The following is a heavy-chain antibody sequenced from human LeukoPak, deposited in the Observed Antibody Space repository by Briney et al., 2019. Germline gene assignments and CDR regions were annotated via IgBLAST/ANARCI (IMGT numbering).Heavy chain of an antibody. CDR2: IYYTGST. V-gene: IGHV4-39*01. CDR1: GGSVTSGGFY. Sequence: SETLSLTCSVSGGSVTSGGFYWGWLRQPPGKGPEWIATIYYTGSTYYNPSLQSRVTISIDTSKNQFSLRLASVTATDTAVYHCARHSGSGSLSRPFDPWGQGTLVTVSS. D-gene: IGHD3-10*01. J-gene: IGHJ5*02. CDR3: ARHSGSGSLSRPFDP.